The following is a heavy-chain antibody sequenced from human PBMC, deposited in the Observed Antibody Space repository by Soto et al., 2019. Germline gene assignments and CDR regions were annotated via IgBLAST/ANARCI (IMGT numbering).Heavy chain of an antibody. J-gene: IGHJ6*02. D-gene: IGHD3-16*01. V-gene: IGHV4-59*01. Sequence: SETLSLTCTVSGGSISSYYWSWIRQPPGKGLEWIGYIYYSGSTNYNPSLKSRVTISVDTSKNQFSLKLGSVTAADTAVYYCAGAALGGSYYYYYGMDVWGQGTTVTVSS. CDR3: AGAALGGSYYYYYGMDV. CDR2: IYYSGST. CDR1: GGSISSYY.